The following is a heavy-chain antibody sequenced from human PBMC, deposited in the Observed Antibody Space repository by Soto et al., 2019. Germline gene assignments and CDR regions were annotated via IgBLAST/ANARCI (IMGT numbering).Heavy chain of an antibody. Sequence: GESLKISCAASGFTFSSYAMSWVRQAPGKGLEWVSAISGSGGSTYYADSVKGRFTISRDNSKNTLYLQMNSLRAEDTAVYYCAKDQGLVRRYYFDYWGQGTLVTVSS. D-gene: IGHD2-21*01. CDR2: ISGSGGST. CDR1: GFTFSSYA. V-gene: IGHV3-23*01. J-gene: IGHJ4*02. CDR3: AKDQGLVRRYYFDY.